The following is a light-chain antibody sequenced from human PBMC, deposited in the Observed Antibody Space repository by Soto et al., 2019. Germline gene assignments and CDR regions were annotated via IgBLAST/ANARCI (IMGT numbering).Light chain of an antibody. CDR3: SSYAGSNNWV. Sequence: QSALTQSPSASGSPGQSVPISCTGTSSDVGNYKYVSWYQQHPGKAPKLMIYEVSKRPSGVPDRFSGSKSGNTASLTVSGLQAEDEADYYCSSYAGSNNWVFGGGTKLTVL. V-gene: IGLV2-8*01. J-gene: IGLJ3*02. CDR2: EVS. CDR1: SSDVGNYKY.